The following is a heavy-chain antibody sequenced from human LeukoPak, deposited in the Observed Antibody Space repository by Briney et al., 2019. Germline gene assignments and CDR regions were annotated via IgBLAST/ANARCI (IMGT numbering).Heavy chain of an antibody. CDR1: GGAFSNYA. Sequence: SVKVSCKASGGAFSNYAMNWVRQAPGQGLEWMGWIIPLLGTPSYAQKFQGRVTITADESTTTAYMELSSLRSEDTAVYYCARWTHGSGAGFFIHWGQGTLVTVSS. CDR2: IIPLLGTP. V-gene: IGHV1-69*13. CDR3: ARWTHGSGAGFFIH. J-gene: IGHJ1*01. D-gene: IGHD3-10*01.